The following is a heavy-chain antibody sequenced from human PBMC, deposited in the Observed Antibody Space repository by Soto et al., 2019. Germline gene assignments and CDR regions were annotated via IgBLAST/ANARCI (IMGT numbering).Heavy chain of an antibody. Sequence: PGGSLRLSCAASGFTFSSYAMSWVRQAPGKGLEWVSAISGSGDCTHYADSVKGRFTISRDNSKNTLYLQMNSLRAEDTALYYCAKELMSQFFDFWGQETLVTVSS. J-gene: IGHJ4*02. CDR2: ISGSGDCT. CDR3: AKELMSQFFDF. V-gene: IGHV3-23*01. CDR1: GFTFSSYA.